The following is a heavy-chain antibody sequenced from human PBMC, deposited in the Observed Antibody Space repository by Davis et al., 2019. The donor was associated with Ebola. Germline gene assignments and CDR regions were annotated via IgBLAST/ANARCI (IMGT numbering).Heavy chain of an antibody. CDR1: GFTFSSYW. CDR3: ARGDYYDSSFADAFDI. CDR2: INSDGSST. J-gene: IGHJ3*02. V-gene: IGHV3-74*01. Sequence: GESLKISCAASGFTFSSYWMHWVRQAPGKGLVWVSRINSDGSSTSYADSVRGRFTISRDNAKNSLYLQMNSLRAEDTGVYYCARGDYYDSSFADAFDIWGQGTMVTVST. D-gene: IGHD3-22*01.